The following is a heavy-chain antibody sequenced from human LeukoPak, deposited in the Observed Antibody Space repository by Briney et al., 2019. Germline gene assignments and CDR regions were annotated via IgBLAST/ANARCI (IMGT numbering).Heavy chain of an antibody. D-gene: IGHD1-26*01. V-gene: IGHV4-4*07. CDR3: ARARGGSGSYGHFDS. CDR1: GDSISGYY. J-gene: IGHJ4*02. CDR2: IYTSGST. Sequence: NPSETLSLTCTVSGDSISGYYWTWIRQPAGKGLEWIGRIYTSGSTNYNPSLKSRVTMSADTSKNQFSLKMSSLTAADTAMYYCARARGGSGSYGHFDSWGQGTLVTVSS.